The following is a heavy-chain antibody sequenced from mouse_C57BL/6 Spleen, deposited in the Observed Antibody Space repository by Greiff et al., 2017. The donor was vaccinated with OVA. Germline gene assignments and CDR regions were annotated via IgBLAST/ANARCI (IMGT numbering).Heavy chain of an antibody. Sequence: EVQGVESGGGLVKPGGSLKLSCAASGFTFSSYAMSWVRQTPEKRLEWVATISDGGSYTYYPDNVKGRFTISRDNAKNNLYLQMSHLKSEDTAMYYCARAYDYDDYAMDYWGQGTSVTVSS. J-gene: IGHJ4*01. D-gene: IGHD2-4*01. CDR2: ISDGGSYT. V-gene: IGHV5-4*01. CDR1: GFTFSSYA. CDR3: ARAYDYDDYAMDY.